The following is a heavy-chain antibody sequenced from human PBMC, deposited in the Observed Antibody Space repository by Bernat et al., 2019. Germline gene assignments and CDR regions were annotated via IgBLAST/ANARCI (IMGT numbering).Heavy chain of an antibody. CDR2: IYYSGST. J-gene: IGHJ4*02. D-gene: IGHD6-13*01. V-gene: IGHV4-39*01. Sequence: QLQLQESGPGLVKPSETLSLTCTVSGGSISGSSYYWGWIRQPPGKGLEWIGSIYYSGSTYYNPSLKSRVTISVDTSKNQFSLKLSSVTAADTAVYYCARGLHRIAAAGIGSFDYWGQGTLVTVSS. CDR3: ARGLHRIAAAGIGSFDY. CDR1: GGSISGSSYY.